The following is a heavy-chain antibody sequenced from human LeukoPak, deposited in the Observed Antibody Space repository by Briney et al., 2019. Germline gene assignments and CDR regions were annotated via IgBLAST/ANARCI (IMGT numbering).Heavy chain of an antibody. Sequence: SGTLSLTCAVSGGSISSSNWWNWVRQPPGKGLEWIGEIYHSGSTNYNPSLKSRVTISVDKSKNQFSLKLSSVTAADTAVYYCARDRIVGATHAFDIWGQGTMVTVSS. J-gene: IGHJ3*02. V-gene: IGHV4-4*02. D-gene: IGHD1-26*01. CDR3: ARDRIVGATHAFDI. CDR2: IYHSGST. CDR1: GGSISSSNW.